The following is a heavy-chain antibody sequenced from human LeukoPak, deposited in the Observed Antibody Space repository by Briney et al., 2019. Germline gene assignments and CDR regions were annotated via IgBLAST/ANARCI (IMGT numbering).Heavy chain of an antibody. Sequence: GGSLRLSCAVSGFSFRISAYWMSWVRQAPGKGLEWVSYISSSSSTIYYADSVKGRFTTSRDNAKNSLYLQMNSLRDEDTAVYYCARGSGDGYNYYFDYWGQGTLVTVSS. V-gene: IGHV3-48*02. CDR2: ISSSSSTI. D-gene: IGHD5-24*01. CDR1: GFSFRISAYW. CDR3: ARGSGDGYNYYFDY. J-gene: IGHJ4*02.